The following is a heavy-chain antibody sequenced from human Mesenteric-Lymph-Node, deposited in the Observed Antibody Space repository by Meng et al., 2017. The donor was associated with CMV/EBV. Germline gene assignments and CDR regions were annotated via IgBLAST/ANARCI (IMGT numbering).Heavy chain of an antibody. CDR2: ISYDGSNK. D-gene: IGHD2-2*01. Sequence: PGGSLRLSCAASGFTFSSYAMHWVRQAPGKGLEWVAVISYDGSNKYYADSVKGRFTISRDNSKNTLYLQMNSLRAEDTAVYYCARDVWEDQLLPFDYWGQGTLVTVSS. J-gene: IGHJ4*02. V-gene: IGHV3-30-3*01. CDR3: ARDVWEDQLLPFDY. CDR1: GFTFSSYA.